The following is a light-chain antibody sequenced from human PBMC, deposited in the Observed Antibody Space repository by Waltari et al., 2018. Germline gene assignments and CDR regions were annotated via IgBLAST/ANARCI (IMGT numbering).Light chain of an antibody. CDR3: QHYDGVPPWT. J-gene: IGKJ1*01. Sequence: DIQMTQSPSSLSASVGDRVTITCQASRDINNYLNWYQQKPGKAPKLLIYDASTWETGVPSRFSGSGSGTDFVFTISRLQPEDIATYYCQHYDGVPPWTFGQGTSVDFK. CDR1: RDINNY. CDR2: DAS. V-gene: IGKV1-33*01.